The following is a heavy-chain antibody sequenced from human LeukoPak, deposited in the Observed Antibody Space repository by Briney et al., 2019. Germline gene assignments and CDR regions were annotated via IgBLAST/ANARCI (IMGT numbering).Heavy chain of an antibody. D-gene: IGHD6-13*01. CDR1: GYTFTGYY. V-gene: IGHV1-2*02. J-gene: IGHJ4*02. Sequence: ASVKVSCKASGYTFTGYYMHWVRQAPGQGLAWMGWINPNSGGTNYAQKFQGRVTMTRDTSISTAYMELSRLRSDDTAVYYCARDSRAHTYSSSWYLSPSFDYWGQGTLVTVSS. CDR3: ARDSRAHTYSSSWYLSPSFDY. CDR2: INPNSGGT.